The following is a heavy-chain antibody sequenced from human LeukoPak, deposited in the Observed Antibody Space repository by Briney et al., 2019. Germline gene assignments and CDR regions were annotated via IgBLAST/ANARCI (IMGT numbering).Heavy chain of an antibody. V-gene: IGHV4-59*08. J-gene: IGHJ4*02. Sequence: KSSETLSHTCTVSRGSINNYYWSWIWQPPGKGLEWIGYVYFCGSTNYSPSLRSRVTISLDTSKDQFSLKLSSMTSADTAVYYCARRLRGDTYGYYFDSWGQGTLVTVSS. D-gene: IGHD5-18*01. CDR1: RGSINNYY. CDR3: ARRLRGDTYGYYFDS. CDR2: VYFCGST.